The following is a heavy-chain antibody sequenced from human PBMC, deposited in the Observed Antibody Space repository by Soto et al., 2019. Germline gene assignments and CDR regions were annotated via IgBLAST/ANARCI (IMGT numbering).Heavy chain of an antibody. Sequence: EVQLVESGGGLVQPGESLRLSCAASGFTFSNYWMSWVRQAPGKGLEWVANIKPDGSEKYYVDSVKGRFTISRDNAKNSLYLQMNSRKAEDTAVYYCARGVRDRYWGPGTLVTVSS. CDR2: IKPDGSEK. CDR3: ARGVRDRY. D-gene: IGHD2-21*01. CDR1: GFTFSNYW. V-gene: IGHV3-7*04. J-gene: IGHJ4*02.